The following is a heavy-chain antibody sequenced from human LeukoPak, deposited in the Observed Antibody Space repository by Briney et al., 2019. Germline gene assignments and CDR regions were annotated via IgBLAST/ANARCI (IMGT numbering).Heavy chain of an antibody. V-gene: IGHV4-34*01. CDR3: ARVVGRWEFDY. Sequence: SETLSLTCAVYGGSFSGYYWSWIRQPPGKGLEWIGEINHSGSTNYNPSLKSRVTISVDTSKNQFSLKLSSVTAEDTAVYYCARVVGRWEFDYWGQGTLVTVSS. D-gene: IGHD5-24*01. J-gene: IGHJ4*02. CDR1: GGSFSGYY. CDR2: INHSGST.